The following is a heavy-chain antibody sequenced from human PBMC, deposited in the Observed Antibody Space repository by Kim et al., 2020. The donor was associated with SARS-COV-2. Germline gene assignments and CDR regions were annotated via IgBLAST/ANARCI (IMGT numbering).Heavy chain of an antibody. CDR3: ARTGSGPSVRADY. D-gene: IGHD1-1*01. Sequence: ASVKVSCKASGYTFTNYYMHWVRQAPGQGLEWMGIINPSGNNTSYAQKFQGRVTMTRDTSTSTVYMELSSLRSEDTALYYCARTGSGPSVRADYWGQGTLVTVSS. CDR2: INPSGNNT. CDR1: GYTFTNYY. J-gene: IGHJ4*02. V-gene: IGHV1-46*01.